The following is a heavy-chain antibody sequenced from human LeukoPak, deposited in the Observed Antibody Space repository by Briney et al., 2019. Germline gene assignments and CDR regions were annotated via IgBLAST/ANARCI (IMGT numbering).Heavy chain of an antibody. V-gene: IGHV4-4*07. J-gene: IGHJ5*02. Sequence: PSETLSLTCTVSGGSISSYYWSWIRQPAGKGLEWIGRIYTSGSTNYNPSLKSRVTTSVDTSKNQFSLKLSSVTAADTAVYYCARVRPRVWFGELFGPSWFDPWGQGTLVTVSS. D-gene: IGHD3-10*01. CDR3: ARVRPRVWFGELFGPSWFDP. CDR1: GGSISSYY. CDR2: IYTSGST.